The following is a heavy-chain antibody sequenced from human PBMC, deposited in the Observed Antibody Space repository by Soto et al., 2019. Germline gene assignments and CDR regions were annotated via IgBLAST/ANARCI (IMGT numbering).Heavy chain of an antibody. D-gene: IGHD3-9*01. J-gene: IGHJ4*02. CDR1: GFTFSTFA. CDR2: IGAHDDGYT. V-gene: IGHV3-23*01. Sequence: PGGSLRLSCAASGFTFSTFAMTWVRQGPGKGLEWVSYIGAHDDGYTHYADSVKGRFTVSRDNSKNTLHLQMNSLRADDTAIYYCAKGDWADYWGPGALVTVSS. CDR3: AKGDWADY.